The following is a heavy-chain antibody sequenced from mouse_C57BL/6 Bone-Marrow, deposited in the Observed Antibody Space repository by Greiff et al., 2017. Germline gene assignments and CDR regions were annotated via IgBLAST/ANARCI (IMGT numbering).Heavy chain of an antibody. CDR2: IDPETGGT. V-gene: IGHV1-15*01. CDR1: GYTFTDYE. CDR3: TRSGSNYPFAY. D-gene: IGHD2-5*01. Sequence: VQLQESGAELVRPGASVTLSCKASGYTFTDYEMHWVKQTPVHGLEWIGAIDPETGGTAYNQKFKGKAILTADKSSSTAYMELRSLTSEYSAVYFCTRSGSNYPFAYWGQGTLVTVSA. J-gene: IGHJ3*01.